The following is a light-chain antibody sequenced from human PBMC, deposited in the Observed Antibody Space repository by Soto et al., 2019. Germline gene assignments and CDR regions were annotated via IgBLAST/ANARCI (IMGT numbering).Light chain of an antibody. J-gene: IGKJ1*01. V-gene: IGKV3-20*01. CDR2: GAS. Sequence: EIVLTQSPGTLSLSPGERATLSCRASQSISSTYLAWYQQRPGQAPRLLIYGASSRATGITDRFSGSGSGTDFTLTISRLAPADFAVYCCQHYSSSLWTFVQGTKVDIK. CDR3: QHYSSSLWT. CDR1: QSISSTY.